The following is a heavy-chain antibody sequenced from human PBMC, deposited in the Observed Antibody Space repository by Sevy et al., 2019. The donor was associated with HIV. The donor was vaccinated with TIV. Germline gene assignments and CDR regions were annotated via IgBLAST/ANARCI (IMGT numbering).Heavy chain of an antibody. CDR2: IYYSGST. J-gene: IGHJ6*02. Sequence: SETLSLTCTVSGGSVSSGSYYWSWIRQPPGKGLEWIGYIYYSGSTNYNPSLKSRVTISVDTSKNQFSLKLSSVTAADTAVYYCARDNKHTVTNYYYYGMDVWGQGTTVTVS. CDR3: ARDNKHTVTNYYYYGMDV. CDR1: GGSVSSGSYY. D-gene: IGHD4-17*01. V-gene: IGHV4-61*01.